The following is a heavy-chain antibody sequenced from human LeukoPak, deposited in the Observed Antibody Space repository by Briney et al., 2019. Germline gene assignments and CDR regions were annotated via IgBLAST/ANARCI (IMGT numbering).Heavy chain of an antibody. CDR3: ATMMGAALDAS. V-gene: IGHV1-8*03. CDR2: MNPNTGNT. J-gene: IGHJ4*02. D-gene: IGHD6-6*01. CDR1: GYTFTSYY. Sequence: GASVKVSCKASGYTFTSYYMHWVRQAPGQGLEWMGWMNPNTGNTGYAQKFQGRVTITRNTSISTAYMELSSLRSEDTAVYYCATMMGAALDASWGQGTLVTVSS.